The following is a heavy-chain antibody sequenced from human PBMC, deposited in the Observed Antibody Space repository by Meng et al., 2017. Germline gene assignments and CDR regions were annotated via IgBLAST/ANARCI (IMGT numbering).Heavy chain of an antibody. J-gene: IGHJ4*02. CDR2: ISGSGGST. CDR3: AKSLNCSGGSCYEAAFDY. Sequence: GESLKISCAASGFTFSSYAMSWVRQASGKGLEWVSAISGSGGSTYYADSVKGRFTISRDNSKNTLYLQMNSLRAEDTAVYYCAKSLNCSGGSCYEAAFDYWGQGTLVTVSS. D-gene: IGHD2-15*01. CDR1: GFTFSSYA. V-gene: IGHV3-23*01.